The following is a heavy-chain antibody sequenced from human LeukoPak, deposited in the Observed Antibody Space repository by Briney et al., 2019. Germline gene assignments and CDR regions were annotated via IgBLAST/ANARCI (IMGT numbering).Heavy chain of an antibody. V-gene: IGHV3-21*04. D-gene: IGHD1-26*01. Sequence: PGGSLRLSCAASGFTFSSYSMNWVRQAPGKGLEWVSSISSSSSYIYYADSVKGRFTISRDNSKNTLYLQMNSLRAEDTAVYYCAREDDNPYSGSYYFDYWGQGTLVTVSS. CDR2: ISSSSSYI. CDR1: GFTFSSYS. CDR3: AREDDNPYSGSYYFDY. J-gene: IGHJ4*02.